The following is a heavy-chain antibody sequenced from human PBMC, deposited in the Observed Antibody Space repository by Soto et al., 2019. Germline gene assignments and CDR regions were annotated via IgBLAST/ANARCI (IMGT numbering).Heavy chain of an antibody. CDR2: IYYSGST. J-gene: IGHJ6*02. V-gene: IGHV4-59*01. CDR3: ARDSYRYSSSSPEYYYYGMDV. Sequence: LETLSLTCTVSGGSIGSYYGSWIRQPPGKGLEWIGYIYYSGSTNYNPSLKSRVTISVDTSKNQFSLKLSSVTAADTAVYYCARDSYRYSSSSPEYYYYGMDVWGQGTTVTVSS. CDR1: GGSIGSYY. D-gene: IGHD6-6*01.